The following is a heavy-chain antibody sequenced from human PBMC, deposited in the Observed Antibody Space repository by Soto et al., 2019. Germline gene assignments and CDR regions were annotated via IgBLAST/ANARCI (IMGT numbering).Heavy chain of an antibody. CDR1: GYTFTSYA. Sequence: GASVRVSCKPSGYTFTSYAMHWVRQDPGQRLEWMGWINAGNGNTKYSQKFQGRVTITRDTSASTAYMELSSLRSEDTAVYYCARDLGGWPDYWGQGTLVTVSS. V-gene: IGHV1-3*01. J-gene: IGHJ4*02. CDR3: ARDLGGWPDY. CDR2: INAGNGNT. D-gene: IGHD2-15*01.